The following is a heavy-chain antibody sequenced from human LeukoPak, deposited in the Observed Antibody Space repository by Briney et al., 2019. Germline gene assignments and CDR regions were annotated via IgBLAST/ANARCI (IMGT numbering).Heavy chain of an antibody. Sequence: GGSLRLSCSASGFTFTTYGMSWVRQAPGKGLEWVANIKQDGSEKYYVDSVKGRFTISRDNAKNSLYLQMNSLRAEDTAVYYCAELGITMIGGVWGKGTTVTISS. CDR1: GFTFTTYG. D-gene: IGHD3-10*02. J-gene: IGHJ6*04. CDR3: AELGITMIGGV. CDR2: IKQDGSEK. V-gene: IGHV3-7*01.